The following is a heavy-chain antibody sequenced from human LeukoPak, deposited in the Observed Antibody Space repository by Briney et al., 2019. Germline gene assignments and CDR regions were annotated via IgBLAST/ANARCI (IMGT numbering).Heavy chain of an antibody. CDR3: ARDKAAAGTGFDY. CDR2: INAGNGNT. Sequence: ASVKVSCKASGYTFTSYAMHWVRQAPGQRLEWMGWINAGNGNTKYSQKFQGRVTITADESTSTAYMELSSLRSEDTAVYYCARDKAAAGTGFDYWGQGTLVTVSS. CDR1: GYTFTSYA. V-gene: IGHV1-3*01. J-gene: IGHJ4*02. D-gene: IGHD6-13*01.